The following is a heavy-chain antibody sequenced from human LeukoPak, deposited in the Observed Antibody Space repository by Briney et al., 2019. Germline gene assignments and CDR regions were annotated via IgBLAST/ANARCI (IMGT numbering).Heavy chain of an antibody. V-gene: IGHV3-48*01. CDR2: ISSSSSTI. Sequence: GGSLRLSCAASGFTFSSYSMNWVRQAPGKGLEWVSYISSSSSTIYYADSVKGRFTISRDNAKNSLYLQMNSLRAEDTAVYYCARDLLSSGSLPDAFDIWGQGTMVTVSS. CDR3: ARDLLSSGSLPDAFDI. CDR1: GFTFSSYS. D-gene: IGHD3-10*01. J-gene: IGHJ3*02.